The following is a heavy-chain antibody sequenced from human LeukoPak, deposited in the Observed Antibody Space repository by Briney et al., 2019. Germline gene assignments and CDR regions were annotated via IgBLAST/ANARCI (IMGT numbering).Heavy chain of an antibody. J-gene: IGHJ3*02. Sequence: SETLSLTCAVSADSFSSHYWTWIRQHPGKGLEWIGYISYIGSTNYNPSLKSRVTISIDTSKNQFSLKLSSVTAADTAVYYCARDLVTVTKGFDIWGQGTMVPVSS. CDR1: ADSFSSHY. CDR2: ISYIGST. V-gene: IGHV4-59*11. D-gene: IGHD4-17*01. CDR3: ARDLVTVTKGFDI.